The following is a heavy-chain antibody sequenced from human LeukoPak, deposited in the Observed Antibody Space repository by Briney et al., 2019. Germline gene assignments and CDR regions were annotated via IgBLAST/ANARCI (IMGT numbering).Heavy chain of an antibody. CDR2: IYYSGST. CDR3: ARDRGYYDAFDI. D-gene: IGHD3-22*01. J-gene: IGHJ3*02. Sequence: SETLSLTCTVSGGYISSSSYYWGWIRQPPGKGLEWIGSIYYSGSTYYNPSLKSRVTISVDTSKNQFSLKLSSVTAADTAVYYCARDRGYYDAFDIWGQGTMVTVSS. V-gene: IGHV4-39*07. CDR1: GGYISSSSYY.